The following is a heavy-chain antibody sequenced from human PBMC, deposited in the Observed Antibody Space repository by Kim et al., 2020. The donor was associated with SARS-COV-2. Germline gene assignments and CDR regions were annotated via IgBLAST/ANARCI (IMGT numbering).Heavy chain of an antibody. Sequence: GESLKISCKGSGYSFTSYWIGWVRQMPGKGLEWMGIIYPGDSDTRYSPSFQGQVTISADKSISTAYLQWSSLKASDTAMYYCARRAVWDDILTGYSQAFDYWGQGTLVTVSS. V-gene: IGHV5-51*01. D-gene: IGHD3-9*01. CDR3: ARRAVWDDILTGYSQAFDY. CDR1: GYSFTSYW. J-gene: IGHJ4*02. CDR2: IYPGDSDT.